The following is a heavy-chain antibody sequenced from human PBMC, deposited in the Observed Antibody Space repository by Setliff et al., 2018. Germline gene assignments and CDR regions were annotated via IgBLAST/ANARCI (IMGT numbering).Heavy chain of an antibody. D-gene: IGHD3-10*01. V-gene: IGHV3-7*01. CDR1: GFTFSRYW. CDR3: ARDHAYGSRFYYYYYGMDV. Sequence: GGSLRLSCAASGFTFSRYWMSWVRQAPGKGLEWVANIKQVGSEEYYVDSVKGRFTISRDNAKNSLYLQMNSLRAEDTAVYYCARDHAYGSRFYYYYYGMDVWGQGTTVTVSS. J-gene: IGHJ6*02. CDR2: IKQVGSEE.